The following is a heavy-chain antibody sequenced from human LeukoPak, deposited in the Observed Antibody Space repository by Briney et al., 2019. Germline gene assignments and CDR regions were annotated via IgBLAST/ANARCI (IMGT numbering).Heavy chain of an antibody. CDR3: ARQGSMTRGGYWLDP. J-gene: IGHJ5*02. V-gene: IGHV4-39*01. Sequence: SETLSLTCTVSGASINTTNFYWAWIRQPPGKGLESIGNIHYTGRTYSNASLNSRVTISVDTSKNQFTLKLTSVSAADTAVYYCARQGSMTRGGYWLDPWGRGTLVIVSS. D-gene: IGHD3-10*01. CDR2: IHYTGRT. CDR1: GASINTTNFY.